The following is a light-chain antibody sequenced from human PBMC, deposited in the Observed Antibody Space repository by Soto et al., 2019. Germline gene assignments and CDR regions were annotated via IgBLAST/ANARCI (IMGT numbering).Light chain of an antibody. CDR1: QSVSSSY. J-gene: IGKJ5*01. V-gene: IGKV3-20*01. Sequence: EIVLTQSPGTLSLSPGERATLSCRASQSVSSSYLASYQQKPGQAPRLIISGASSRATGIPDRFSGSGSRTDFPLTISRLEPEDLAVYYCQQYGDSLSLTFGQGTRLEIK. CDR2: GAS. CDR3: QQYGDSLSLT.